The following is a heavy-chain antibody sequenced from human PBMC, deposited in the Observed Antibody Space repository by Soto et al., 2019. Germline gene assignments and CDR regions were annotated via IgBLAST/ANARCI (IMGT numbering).Heavy chain of an antibody. D-gene: IGHD5-12*01. J-gene: IGHJ4*02. Sequence: ASVKVSCKASGYTFTSHGISWVRQAPGQGLEWMGWISPYNGNTDYAQKVQGRVTMTTDTSTSTAYMGLRSLRSDDTAVYYCARDKLEMATIFDSWGQGALVTVSS. CDR3: ARDKLEMATIFDS. V-gene: IGHV1-18*01. CDR2: ISPYNGNT. CDR1: GYTFTSHG.